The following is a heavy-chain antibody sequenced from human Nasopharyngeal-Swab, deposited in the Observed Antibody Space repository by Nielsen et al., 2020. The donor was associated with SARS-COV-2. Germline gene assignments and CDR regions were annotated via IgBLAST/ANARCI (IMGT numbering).Heavy chain of an antibody. CDR3: ARETSASGAYYFDF. Sequence: GESLKISCTASGFTFSSYWMHWVRQVPGKGLLWVSHINYDGTDTTYADSVKGRFTISRDNAKHTLYLQMNSLREEDTALYYCARETSASGAYYFDFWGRGTRVTVSS. V-gene: IGHV3-74*03. J-gene: IGHJ4*02. D-gene: IGHD3-16*01. CDR2: INYDGTDT. CDR1: GFTFSSYW.